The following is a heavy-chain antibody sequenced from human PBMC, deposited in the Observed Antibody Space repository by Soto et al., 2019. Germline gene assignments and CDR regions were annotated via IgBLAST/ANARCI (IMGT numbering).Heavy chain of an antibody. J-gene: IGHJ6*02. CDR1: GFTFSSYG. CDR2: IWYDGSNK. Sequence: GGSLRLSCAASGFTFSSYGMHWVRQAPGKGLEWVAVIWYDGSNKYYADSVKGRFTISRDNSKNTLYLQMNSLRAEDTAVYYCARAKGYCSSTSCPYYYYYGMDVWGQGTTVTVSS. CDR3: ARAKGYCSSTSCPYYYYYGMDV. V-gene: IGHV3-33*01. D-gene: IGHD2-2*01.